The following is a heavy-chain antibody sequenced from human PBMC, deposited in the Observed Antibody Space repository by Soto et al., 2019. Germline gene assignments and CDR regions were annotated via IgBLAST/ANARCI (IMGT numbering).Heavy chain of an antibody. CDR3: AGDGSYYGFDP. J-gene: IGHJ5*02. CDR2: IYYGGST. CDR1: GGSIRSYY. Sequence: SETLSLTCTVSGGSIRSYYWSWIRQPPGKGLEWLGYIYYGGSTNYNPSLKSRVTISLDTSKNQFSLELSSVTAADTAVYYCAGDGSYYGFDPWGQGALVTVSS. D-gene: IGHD3-22*01. V-gene: IGHV4-59*01.